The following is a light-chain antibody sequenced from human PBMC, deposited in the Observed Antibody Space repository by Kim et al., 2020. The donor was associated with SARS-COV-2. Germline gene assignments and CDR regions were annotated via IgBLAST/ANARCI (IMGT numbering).Light chain of an antibody. CDR1: QSVSSSH. CDR2: GAS. J-gene: IGKJ1*01. Sequence: NLLTQSPGTLSLSPGERATLSCRASQSVSSSHLAWYQQKPGQAPRLLIYGASTRATGIPDRFSGSGSGTDFTLTISRLEPEDFAVFYCQKYGSTWTFGQGTKVDIK. CDR3: QKYGSTWT. V-gene: IGKV3-20*01.